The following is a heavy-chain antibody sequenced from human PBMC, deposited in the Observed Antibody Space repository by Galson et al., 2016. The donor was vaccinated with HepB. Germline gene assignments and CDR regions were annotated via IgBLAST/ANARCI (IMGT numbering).Heavy chain of an antibody. Sequence: RLSCAASGFVFRMYPMSWVRQAPGKGLEWVSALSGTGGDTYYADSVKGRFTISRDNSKNTLYLQMTSLRDEDTATYYCAKDLTVAAWVDPWGQGTLVTVSS. V-gene: IGHV3-23*01. D-gene: IGHD4-23*01. J-gene: IGHJ5*02. CDR3: AKDLTVAAWVDP. CDR2: LSGTGGDT. CDR1: GFVFRMYP.